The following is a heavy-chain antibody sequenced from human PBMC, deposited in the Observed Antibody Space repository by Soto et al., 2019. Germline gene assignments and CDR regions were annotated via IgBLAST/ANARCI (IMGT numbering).Heavy chain of an antibody. Sequence: QVQLVQSGAEVKKPGSSVKVSCKASGGTFSSYTISWVRQAPGQGLEWMGRIIPILGIANYAQKFQGRVTITADKSTSTADMELSSLRSEDTAVYYCARDCTNGVCYTNWFDPWGQGTLVTVSS. J-gene: IGHJ5*02. CDR2: IIPILGIA. D-gene: IGHD2-8*01. CDR3: ARDCTNGVCYTNWFDP. V-gene: IGHV1-69*08. CDR1: GGTFSSYT.